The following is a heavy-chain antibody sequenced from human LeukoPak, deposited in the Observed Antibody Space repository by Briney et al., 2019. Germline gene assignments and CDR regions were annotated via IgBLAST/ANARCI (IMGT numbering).Heavy chain of an antibody. V-gene: IGHV4-59*01. CDR2: IYYSGST. D-gene: IGHD6-13*01. CDR1: GGSISSYY. CDR3: ARGAPAAGTWDWFDP. J-gene: IGHJ5*02. Sequence: PSETLSLTCTVSGGSISSYYWSWIRQPPGKGLEWIGYIYYSGSTNYNPSLKSRVTISVDTSKNQFSLKLSSVTAADTAVYYCARGAPAAGTWDWFDPWGQGTLVTVSS.